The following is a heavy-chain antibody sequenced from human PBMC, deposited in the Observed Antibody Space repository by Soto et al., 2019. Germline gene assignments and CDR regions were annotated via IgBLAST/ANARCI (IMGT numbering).Heavy chain of an antibody. CDR3: ASEWIHGY. CDR1: GGSISSSKW. Sequence: SETLSLTCAVSGGSISSSKWWSWVRQPPGKGLEWIGEIDHSGSTNYNPSLKSRVTISVDKSENQVSLKLNSVTAADTAVYYCASEWIHGYWGQGTLVTVSS. CDR2: IDHSGST. D-gene: IGHD5-18*01. J-gene: IGHJ4*02. V-gene: IGHV4-4*02.